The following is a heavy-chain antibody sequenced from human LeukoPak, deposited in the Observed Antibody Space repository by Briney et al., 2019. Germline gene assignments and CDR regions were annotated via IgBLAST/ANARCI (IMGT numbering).Heavy chain of an antibody. V-gene: IGHV3-33*01. D-gene: IGHD3-22*01. CDR3: ASPLDSSGYYLGY. J-gene: IGHJ4*02. Sequence: GGSLRLSCAASGFTFSSYGMHWVRQAPGKGLEWGAVIWYDGSNKYYADSVKGRFTNSRDNSKNTLYLQMNSLRAEDTAVYYCASPLDSSGYYLGYWGQGTLVTVSS. CDR1: GFTFSSYG. CDR2: IWYDGSNK.